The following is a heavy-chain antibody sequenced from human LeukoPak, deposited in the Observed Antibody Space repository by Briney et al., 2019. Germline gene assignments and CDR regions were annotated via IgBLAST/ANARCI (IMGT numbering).Heavy chain of an antibody. D-gene: IGHD6-19*01. CDR3: ARGKRSGQWLAFYDY. V-gene: IGHV4-30-2*01. CDR1: GGSISSGGYS. J-gene: IGHJ4*02. Sequence: SETLSLTCAVSGGSISSGGYSWSWIRQPPGKGLEWIGYIYHSGSTYYNPSLKSRVTISVDRSKNQFSLKLSSVTAADTAVYYCARGKRSGQWLAFYDYWGQGTLVTVSS. CDR2: IYHSGST.